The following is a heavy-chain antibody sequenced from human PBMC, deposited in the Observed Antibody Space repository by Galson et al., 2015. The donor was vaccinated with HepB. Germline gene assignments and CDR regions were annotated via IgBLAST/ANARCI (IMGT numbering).Heavy chain of an antibody. D-gene: IGHD1-26*01. CDR2: IGDKAHSYTT. V-gene: IGHV3-72*01. CDR1: GFTVSDHF. CDR3: TRHFFSD. J-gene: IGHJ4*02. Sequence: SLRLSCAASGFTVSDHFMDRVRQAPGKGLEWVGRIGDKAHSYTTYYAASVKGRFTISRDDSKNSLFLQMNSLKTEDMAIYYCTRHFFSDWGQGTLVTVTS.